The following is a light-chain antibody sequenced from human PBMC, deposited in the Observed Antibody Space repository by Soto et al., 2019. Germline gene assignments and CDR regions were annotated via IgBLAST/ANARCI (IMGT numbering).Light chain of an antibody. V-gene: IGLV2-14*01. CDR1: SSDVDVYNY. CDR3: SSYTSSSTYV. J-gene: IGLJ1*01. Sequence: QSALTQPASVSGSPGQSITISCTGTSSDVDVYNYVSWYQQHPGKAPKLMIYDVTNRPSGISNRFSGSKSGNTASLTISVLQAEDEADYYCSSYTSSSTYVFGTGTKVTVL. CDR2: DVT.